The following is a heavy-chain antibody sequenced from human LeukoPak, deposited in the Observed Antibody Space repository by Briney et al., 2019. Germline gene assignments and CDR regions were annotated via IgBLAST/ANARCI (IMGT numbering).Heavy chain of an antibody. CDR3: ARGPYYDFWSGYPYFDY. Sequence: SETLSLTCTVSGGSISNYYWSWIRQPPGKGLEWIEYIHHSESTNYNPSLKSRVTMSVDTSKNQFSLELTSVTAADTAVYYCARGPYYDFWSGYPYFDYWGQGTLVTASS. V-gene: IGHV4-59*08. CDR1: GGSISNYY. CDR2: IHHSEST. J-gene: IGHJ4*02. D-gene: IGHD3-3*01.